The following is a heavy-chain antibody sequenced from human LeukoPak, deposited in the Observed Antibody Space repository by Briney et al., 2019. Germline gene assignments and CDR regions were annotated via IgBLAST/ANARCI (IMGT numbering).Heavy chain of an antibody. D-gene: IGHD2-15*01. CDR3: ASDPNCNGGSCYPYYFDY. CDR1: GFTFSSYA. Sequence: GGSLRLSCAASGFTFSSYAMSWVRQAPGKGLEWVSAISGSGGSTYYADSVKGRFTISRDNSKNTLYLQMNSLRAEDTAVYYCASDPNCNGGSCYPYYFDYWGQGTLVTVSS. CDR2: ISGSGGST. J-gene: IGHJ4*02. V-gene: IGHV3-23*01.